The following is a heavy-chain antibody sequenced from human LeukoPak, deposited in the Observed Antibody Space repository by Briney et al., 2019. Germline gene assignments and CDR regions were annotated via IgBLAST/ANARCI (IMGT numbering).Heavy chain of an antibody. V-gene: IGHV4-59*11. CDR1: GGSMRSHY. J-gene: IGHJ3*01. Sequence: SETLSLTCTVPGGSMRSHYWSWIRQSPGQGLGWIGAIYYSGSTNYNPSLKSRVTISADTSKNMFSLRLSYIAVSDTTIYYDLWSSYQFCNYYHAIDVWRQGTMVTVSS. CDR3: LWSSYQFCNYYHAIDV. CDR2: IYYSGST. D-gene: IGHD3-3*01.